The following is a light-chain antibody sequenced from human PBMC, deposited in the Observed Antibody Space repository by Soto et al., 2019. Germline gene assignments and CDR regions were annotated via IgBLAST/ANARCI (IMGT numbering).Light chain of an antibody. Sequence: QSVLTQPASVSGSPGQSITISCTGTSSDVVGYNYVSWYQHHPGKAPKLIIYDVTNRPSGVSNPFSGSKSGNTASLTISGLQPEDEADYYCSSYTTCNTRQIVVGTGTKVTVL. CDR2: DVT. CDR1: SSDVVGYNY. J-gene: IGLJ1*01. V-gene: IGLV2-14*03. CDR3: SSYTTCNTRQIV.